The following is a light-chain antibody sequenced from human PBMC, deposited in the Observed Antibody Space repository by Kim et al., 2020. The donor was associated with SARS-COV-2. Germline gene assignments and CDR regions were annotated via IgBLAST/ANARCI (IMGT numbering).Light chain of an antibody. CDR3: SSYTISSTWV. Sequence: QSALTQPPSVSGSPGQSVTISCTGTNRDVGTYDRVSWYQQPPGTAPKLMIYAVSSRPSGVPDRFSGSKSGNTASLTISGLQAEDEADYYCSSYTISSTWVFGGGTQLTVL. J-gene: IGLJ3*02. CDR2: AVS. CDR1: NRDVGTYDR. V-gene: IGLV2-18*02.